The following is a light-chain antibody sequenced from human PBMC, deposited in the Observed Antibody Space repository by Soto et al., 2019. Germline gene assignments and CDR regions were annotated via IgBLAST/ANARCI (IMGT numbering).Light chain of an antibody. CDR3: LQDYNSPYT. Sequence: AIQMTQSPSSLSASVGDRVTITCRASQGIRNDLGWYQQKPGKAPKLLIYGASSLQSGVPTRFSGSGSGTDFTLTISSLQPEDFATYYCLQDYNSPYTFGQGTKLEIK. CDR2: GAS. CDR1: QGIRND. J-gene: IGKJ2*01. V-gene: IGKV1-6*01.